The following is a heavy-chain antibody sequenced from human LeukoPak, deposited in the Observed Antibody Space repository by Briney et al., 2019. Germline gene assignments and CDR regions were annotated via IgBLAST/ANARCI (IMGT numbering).Heavy chain of an antibody. CDR3: ARDFYCSACILPGVRY. Sequence: MSSETLSLTCSVSGYSFTSGHYWGWIRQPPGKGLEWIANIYHTGSAHYNPSLKSRVTISVDTSKNQFSLKLSSVTAADTAVYYCARDFYCSACILPGVRYWGQGNLAPVS. CDR2: IYHTGSA. V-gene: IGHV4-38-2*02. J-gene: IGHJ4*02. D-gene: IGHD2-15*01. CDR1: GYSFTSGHY.